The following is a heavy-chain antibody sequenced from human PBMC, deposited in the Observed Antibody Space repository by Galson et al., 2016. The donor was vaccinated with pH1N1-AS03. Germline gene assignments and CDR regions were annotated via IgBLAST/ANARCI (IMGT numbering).Heavy chain of an antibody. D-gene: IGHD1-1*01. Sequence: SETLSLTCTVPGGSISSSTYYWGWVRQPPGKGLEWIGNIYHSGSTYSNPSLKSRVTISLDKSKNQFSLKLNSVTAADTAVYFCVMDTTTWMRFDYWGQGSLVIVSS. CDR1: GGSISSSTYY. CDR2: IYHSGST. CDR3: VMDTTTWMRFDY. J-gene: IGHJ4*02. V-gene: IGHV4-39*07.